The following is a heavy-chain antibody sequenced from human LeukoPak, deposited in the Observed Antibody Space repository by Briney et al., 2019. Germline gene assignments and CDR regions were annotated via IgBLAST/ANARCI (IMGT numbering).Heavy chain of an antibody. Sequence: PGGSLSLSCAASGFTFSTYWMHWVRQAPGKGLVWVSRINIDGSSTSYADSVKGRFTISRDNAKNTLYLQMNSLRAEDTAVYYCARARGLDLLNWGQGTLVTVSS. CDR2: INIDGSST. D-gene: IGHD1-1*01. V-gene: IGHV3-74*01. J-gene: IGHJ4*02. CDR1: GFTFSTYW. CDR3: ARARGLDLLN.